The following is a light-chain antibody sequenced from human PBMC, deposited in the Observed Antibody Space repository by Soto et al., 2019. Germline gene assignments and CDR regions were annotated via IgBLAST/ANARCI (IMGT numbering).Light chain of an antibody. J-gene: IGKJ5*01. CDR3: QQRNMWPIT. V-gene: IGKV3-11*01. CDR2: RAS. CDR1: QSFDNY. Sequence: EIVLTQSPATLSLSPGERATLSCRASQSFDNYLAWYQQKPGQAPRLLFYRASTRATGIPDRFSGSGSGTDFTLTISSLEPEDSAVYYCQQRNMWPITFGQGTRLEIK.